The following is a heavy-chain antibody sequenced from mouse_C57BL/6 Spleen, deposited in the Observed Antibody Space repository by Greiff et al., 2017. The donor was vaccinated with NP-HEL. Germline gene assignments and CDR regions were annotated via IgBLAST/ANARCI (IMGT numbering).Heavy chain of an antibody. CDR2: ISSGGGYT. J-gene: IGHJ2*01. Sequence: EVKLVESGGDLVKPGGSLKLSCAASGFTFSSYGMSWVRQTPDKRLEWVATISSGGGYTYYPDSVKGRFTISRDNAKNTMYLQMSSLKSEDTAMYYCARSQAAFFDYWGQGTTLTVSS. CDR3: ARSQAAFFDY. V-gene: IGHV5-6*01. D-gene: IGHD6-1*01. CDR1: GFTFSSYG.